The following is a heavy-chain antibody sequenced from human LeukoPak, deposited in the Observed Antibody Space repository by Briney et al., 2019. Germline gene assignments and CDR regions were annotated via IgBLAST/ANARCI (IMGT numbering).Heavy chain of an antibody. Sequence: ASVKVSCKACVYTFTSYDINWVRQGTGQGLEWMGWMNPNSGNTGYAQKFQGRVTITRNTSISTAYMELSSLRSEDTAVYYCARGLGNDGIFDYWGQGTLVTVSS. D-gene: IGHD1-1*01. CDR3: ARGLGNDGIFDY. CDR2: MNPNSGNT. V-gene: IGHV1-8*03. J-gene: IGHJ4*02. CDR1: VYTFTSYD.